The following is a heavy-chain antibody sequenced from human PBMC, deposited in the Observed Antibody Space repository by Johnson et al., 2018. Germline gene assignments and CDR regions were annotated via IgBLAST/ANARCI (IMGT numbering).Heavy chain of an antibody. CDR3: ARDLREYGNGMDV. D-gene: IGHD2/OR15-2a*01. V-gene: IGHV3-30*03. Sequence: VQLLESGGGVVQPGRSLRLSCAASGFTFSSYGMHWVRQAPGKGLEWVAVISYDGSNKYYADSVKGRFTISRENSKNTLYLQMNSLRAEDTAVYYCARDLREYGNGMDVWGQGTTVTVSS. CDR1: GFTFSSYG. CDR2: ISYDGSNK. J-gene: IGHJ6*02.